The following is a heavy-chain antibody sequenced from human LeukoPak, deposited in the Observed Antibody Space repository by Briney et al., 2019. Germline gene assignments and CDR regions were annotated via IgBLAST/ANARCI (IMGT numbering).Heavy chain of an antibody. CDR3: TRDFYGIDY. CDR1: GFTFTDYW. CDR2: INGDGSGT. Sequence: GGSQRLSCAASGFTFTDYWMHWVRQAPGKGLVWVSRINGDGSGTSYADSVKGRFTIPRDNAKNTVYLQMNSLRVEDTAVYYCTRDFYGIDYWGQGTLVTVSS. V-gene: IGHV3-74*01. J-gene: IGHJ4*02. D-gene: IGHD3-10*01.